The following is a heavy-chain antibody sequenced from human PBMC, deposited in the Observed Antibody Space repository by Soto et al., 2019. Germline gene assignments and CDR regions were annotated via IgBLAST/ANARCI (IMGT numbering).Heavy chain of an antibody. J-gene: IGHJ4*02. CDR2: ISYDGSNK. V-gene: IGHV3-30-3*01. CDR1: GFTFSSYA. Sequence: QVQLVEYGGGVVQPGRSLRLSCAASGFTFSSYAMHWVRQAPGKGLEWVAVISYDGSNKYYADSVKGRFTISRDNSKNTLYLQMNSLRAEDTAVYYCARGPSSPSGRVDYWGQGTLVTVSS. CDR3: ARGPSSPSGRVDY. D-gene: IGHD6-6*01.